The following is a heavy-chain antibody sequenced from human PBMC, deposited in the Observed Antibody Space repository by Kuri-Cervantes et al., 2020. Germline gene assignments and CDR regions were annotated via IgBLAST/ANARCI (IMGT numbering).Heavy chain of an antibody. J-gene: IGHJ4*02. CDR2: INHSGST. Sequence: SETLSLTCAVYGGSFSGYYWSWNRQPPGKGLEWIGEINHSGSTNYNPSLKSRVTISVDTSKNQFSLKLSSVTAADPAVYYCARVDLKYYYDSSGSAPYFDYWGQGTLVTVSS. CDR1: GGSFSGYY. D-gene: IGHD3-22*01. CDR3: ARVDLKYYYDSSGSAPYFDY. V-gene: IGHV4-34*01.